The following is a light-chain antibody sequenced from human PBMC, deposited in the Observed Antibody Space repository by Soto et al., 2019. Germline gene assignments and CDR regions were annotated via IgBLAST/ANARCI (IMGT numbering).Light chain of an antibody. CDR1: QGIRND. J-gene: IGKJ4*02. V-gene: IGKV1-17*01. CDR2: AAS. CDR3: LQHSTYPLP. Sequence: DIQMTQFPSSLSASVGDRVTITCRASQGIRNDLAWYQQKPGKAPKRLRYAASSLQSGVASRFSGSGSGTEFTLAISSLQPDDFAPFYCLQHSTYPLPFGEGTKVEIQ.